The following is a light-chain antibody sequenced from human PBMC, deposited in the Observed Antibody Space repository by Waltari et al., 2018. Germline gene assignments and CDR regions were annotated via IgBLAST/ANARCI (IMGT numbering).Light chain of an antibody. J-gene: IGLJ3*02. CDR2: QVR. V-gene: IGLV2-8*01. Sequence: QSALTQLPSASGSPGQSVTMSCTGTSSDVGGDNYVSWYQQHPGKAPNLLIYQVRKRPSGVPDRFSGSKSGNTASLTVSGLQAEDEAEYFCTSHAGTNSVFGGGTKLTVL. CDR1: SSDVGGDNY. CDR3: TSHAGTNSV.